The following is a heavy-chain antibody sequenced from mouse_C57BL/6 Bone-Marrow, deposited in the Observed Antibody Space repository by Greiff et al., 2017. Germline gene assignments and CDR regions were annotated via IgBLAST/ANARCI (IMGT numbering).Heavy chain of an antibody. J-gene: IGHJ3*01. V-gene: IGHV14-4*01. D-gene: IGHD2-1*01. CDR1: GFNIKDDY. Sequence: DVKLQESGAELVRPGASVKLSCTASGFNIKDDYMHWVKQRPEQGLEWIGWIDPENGDTEYASKFQGKATITADTSSNTAYLQLSSLTSEDTAVYYCTTLDYGNSWFAYWGQGTLVTVSA. CDR2: IDPENGDT. CDR3: TTLDYGNSWFAY.